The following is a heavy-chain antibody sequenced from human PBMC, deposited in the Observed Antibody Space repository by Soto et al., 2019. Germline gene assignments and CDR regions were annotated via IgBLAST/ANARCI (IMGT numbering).Heavy chain of an antibody. CDR2: IYPGDSDT. D-gene: IGHD6-6*01. V-gene: IGHV5-51*01. CDR3: ARLRIAARGADYYYGMDV. J-gene: IGHJ6*02. CDR1: GYSFTSYW. Sequence: PGESLKISCKGSGYSFTSYWIGWVRQMPGKGLEWMGIIYPGDSDTRYSPSFQGQVTISADKSISTAYLQWSSLKASDTAMYYCARLRIAARGADYYYGMDVWGQGTTVTVSS.